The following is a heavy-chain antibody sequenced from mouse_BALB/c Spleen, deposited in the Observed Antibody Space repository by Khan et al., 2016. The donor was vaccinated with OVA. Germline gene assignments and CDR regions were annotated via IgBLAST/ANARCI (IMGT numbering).Heavy chain of an antibody. V-gene: IGHV3-2*02. D-gene: IGHD1-1*01. CDR2: ISYSGNI. J-gene: IGHJ2*01. CDR1: GYSITSDYA. Sequence: EVKLLESGPGLVKPSQSLSLTCTVTGYSITSDYAWNWIRQFPGNKLEWMGFISYSGNINYNPSLKSRISITRDTSKNQFFLQLNSVTTEDTATYYCARVYGGDFDYWGQGTTLTVSS. CDR3: ARVYGGDFDY.